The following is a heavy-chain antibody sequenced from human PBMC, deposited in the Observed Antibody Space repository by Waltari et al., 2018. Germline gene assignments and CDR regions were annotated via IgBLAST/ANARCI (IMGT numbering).Heavy chain of an antibody. Sequence: EVQLVESGGGLVQPGGSLRLSCAASGFTFSSYWMHWVRQAPGKGLVWVSRTDSDGSSTRYAASVKGRFTISRDNAKNTLYLQMNSLRAEDTAVYYCARVTDDRSEYFDYWGQGALVSVSS. CDR2: TDSDGSST. CDR1: GFTFSSYW. V-gene: IGHV3-74*01. J-gene: IGHJ4*02. D-gene: IGHD3-3*01. CDR3: ARVTDDRSEYFDY.